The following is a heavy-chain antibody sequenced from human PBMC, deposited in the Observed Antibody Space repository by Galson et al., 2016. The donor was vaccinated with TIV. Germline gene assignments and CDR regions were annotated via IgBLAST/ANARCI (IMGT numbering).Heavy chain of an antibody. CDR2: FNPDSGAT. D-gene: IGHD7-27*01. J-gene: IGHJ4*02. CDR1: GYIFINYY. Sequence: SVKVSCKASGYIFINYYIHWVRQAPGQGLEWLGWFNPDSGATQYAQKFQGRVTMTRDTSISTAYMELRRLISDDTAEYYCARVNWARAFDYWGQGTQVTVSS. V-gene: IGHV1-2*02. CDR3: ARVNWARAFDY.